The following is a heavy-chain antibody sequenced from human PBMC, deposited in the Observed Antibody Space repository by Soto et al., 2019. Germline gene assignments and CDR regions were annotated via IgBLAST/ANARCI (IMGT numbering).Heavy chain of an antibody. J-gene: IGHJ3*02. V-gene: IGHV3-23*01. D-gene: IGHD4-17*01. CDR2: ISGSGGST. Sequence: PGGSLRLSCAASGFTFSSYAMSWVRQAPGKGLEWVSAISGSGGSTYYADSVKGRFTISRDNSKNTLYLQMNSLRAEDTDVYYCAKYGDYARDAFYIWGQGTMVTVSS. CDR3: AKYGDYARDAFYI. CDR1: GFTFSSYA.